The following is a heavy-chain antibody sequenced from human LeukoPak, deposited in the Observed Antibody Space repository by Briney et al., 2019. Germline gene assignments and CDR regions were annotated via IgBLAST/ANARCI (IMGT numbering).Heavy chain of an antibody. Sequence: SVKVSCKASGGTFSSYAISWVRQAPGQGLEWMGRIIPILGIANYAQKFQGRVTITADKSTSTAYMELSSLRSEDTAVYYCAKNLKRVPAAEDTGMDVWAKGPRSPSP. V-gene: IGHV1-69*04. J-gene: IGHJ6*02. CDR1: GGTFSSYA. CDR3: AKNLKRVPAAEDTGMDV. CDR2: IIPILGIA. D-gene: IGHD2-2*01.